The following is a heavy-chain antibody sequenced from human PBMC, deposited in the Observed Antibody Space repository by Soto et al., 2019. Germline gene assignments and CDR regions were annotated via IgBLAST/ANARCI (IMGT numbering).Heavy chain of an antibody. CDR2: ISGSGGST. J-gene: IGHJ4*02. CDR1: GCTFSSYA. V-gene: IGHV3-23*01. Sequence: PGGSLRLSCAASGCTFSSYAMSWVRQAPGKGLEWVSAISGSGGSTYYADSVKGRFTISRDTSKNTLYLQMNSLRAEDTAVYYCAKKTYYYDSSGRIDYWGQGTLVTVSS. CDR3: AKKTYYYDSSGRIDY. D-gene: IGHD3-22*01.